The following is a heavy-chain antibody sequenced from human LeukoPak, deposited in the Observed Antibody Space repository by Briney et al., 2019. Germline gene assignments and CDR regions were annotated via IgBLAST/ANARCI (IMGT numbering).Heavy chain of an antibody. J-gene: IGHJ5*02. D-gene: IGHD3-16*02. CDR2: INHGGST. V-gene: IGHV4-34*01. CDR3: ARVRGYDYVWGSYRSNWFDP. CDR1: GGSFSGYY. Sequence: SETLSLTCAVYGGSFSGYYWSWIRQPPGKGLERIGEINHGGSTNYNPSLKSRVTISLDTSKNQFSLKLSSVTAADTAVYYCARVRGYDYVWGSYRSNWFDPWGQGTLVTVSS.